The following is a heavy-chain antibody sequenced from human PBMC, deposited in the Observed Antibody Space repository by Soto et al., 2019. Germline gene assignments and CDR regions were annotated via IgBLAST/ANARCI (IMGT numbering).Heavy chain of an antibody. V-gene: IGHV4-4*02. Sequence: PSETLSLTCAVSGGSIISSNWLMVVRDPPGKVLEWIGEIYHSGSTNYNPSLKSRITISVDKSKNQFSLKLSSVTAADTAVYYCARGQKSITIFGVVIITWFDPWGQGTLVTVSS. D-gene: IGHD3-3*01. J-gene: IGHJ5*02. CDR2: IYHSGST. CDR1: GGSIISSNW. CDR3: ARGQKSITIFGVVIITWFDP.